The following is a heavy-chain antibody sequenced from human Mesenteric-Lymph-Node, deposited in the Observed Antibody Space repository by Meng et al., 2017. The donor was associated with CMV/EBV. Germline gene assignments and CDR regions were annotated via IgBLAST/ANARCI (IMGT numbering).Heavy chain of an antibody. Sequence: YRYTFTSYAMHWVRQAPGQRLEWMGWINAGNGNTKYSQKFQGRVTITRDTSASTAYMELSSLRSEDTAVYYCARDRVLLWFGELLDYWGQGTLVTVSS. CDR3: ARDRVLLWFGELLDY. V-gene: IGHV1-3*01. J-gene: IGHJ4*02. CDR1: RYTFTSYA. CDR2: INAGNGNT. D-gene: IGHD3-10*01.